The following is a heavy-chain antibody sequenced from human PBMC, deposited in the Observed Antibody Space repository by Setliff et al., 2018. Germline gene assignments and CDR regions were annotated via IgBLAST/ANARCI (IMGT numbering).Heavy chain of an antibody. CDR1: GFTFSSYA. CDR3: AKDFRDLGYSDY. CDR2: ISGSGGST. Sequence: GGSLRLSCAACGFTFSSYAMSWVRQAPGKGMEWVSAISGSGGSTYYAESVKSRFTISRDNSKNTLYLQMNSLRAEDTAVYYCAKDFRDLGYSDYWGQGTLVTVSS. J-gene: IGHJ4*02. V-gene: IGHV3-23*01.